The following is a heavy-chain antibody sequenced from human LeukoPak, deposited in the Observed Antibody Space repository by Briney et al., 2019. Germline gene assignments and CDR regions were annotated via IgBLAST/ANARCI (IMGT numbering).Heavy chain of an antibody. V-gene: IGHV4-39*01. J-gene: IGHJ4*02. D-gene: IGHD4-23*01. CDR3: TRHHDYGDKIDY. CDR2: IHYSGST. Sequence: SETLSLTCTVSGGSVTSASHYWAWIRQPPGKGMEWIGSIHYSGSTYYSPSLKSRLTISGDTSKSQFSLKLTFVTAADTAVYYCTRHHDYGDKIDYWGQGTLVTVSS. CDR1: GGSVTSASHY.